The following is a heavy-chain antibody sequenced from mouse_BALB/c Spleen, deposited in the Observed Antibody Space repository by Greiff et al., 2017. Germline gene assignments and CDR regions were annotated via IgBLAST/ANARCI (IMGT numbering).Heavy chain of an antibody. Sequence: VQLVESGPGLVAPSQSLSITCTVSGFSLTSYGVHWVRQPPGKGLEWLGVIWAGGSTNYNSALMSRLSISKDNSKSQVFLKMNSLQTDDTAMYYCARGDYGSSSYWYFDVWGAGTTVTVSS. CDR2: IWAGGST. V-gene: IGHV2-9*02. D-gene: IGHD1-1*01. J-gene: IGHJ1*01. CDR1: GFSLTSYG. CDR3: ARGDYGSSSYWYFDV.